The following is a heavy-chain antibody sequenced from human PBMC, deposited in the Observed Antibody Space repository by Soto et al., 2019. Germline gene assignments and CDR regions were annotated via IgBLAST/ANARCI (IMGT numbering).Heavy chain of an antibody. D-gene: IGHD1-1*01. V-gene: IGHV3-23*01. CDR2: ITVRGGST. J-gene: IGHJ4*02. CDR3: AKELEPWIFAY. CDR1: GFTFSSYA. Sequence: GGSLRLSCAASGFTFSSYAMSWVRQAPGKGLEWVSAITVRGGSTYYADSVKGRFSISRDNSKNTLYLQMSSLRAEDTAVYYCAKELEPWIFAYWGQGTLVTVSS.